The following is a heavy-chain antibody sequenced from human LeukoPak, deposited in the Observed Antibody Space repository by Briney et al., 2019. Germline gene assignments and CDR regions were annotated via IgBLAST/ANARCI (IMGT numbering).Heavy chain of an antibody. J-gene: IGHJ4*02. CDR3: TTDTGYSSSWYSIY. Sequence: PGGSLRLSCAASGFTFSNAWMSWVRQAPGKGLEWVGRIKSKTDGGTTDYAAPVKGRFTISRDDSKNTLYLQMNSLKTEDTAVYYCTTDTGYSSSWYSIYWGQGTLVTVSS. CDR2: IKSKTDGGTT. CDR1: GFTFSNAW. D-gene: IGHD6-13*01. V-gene: IGHV3-15*01.